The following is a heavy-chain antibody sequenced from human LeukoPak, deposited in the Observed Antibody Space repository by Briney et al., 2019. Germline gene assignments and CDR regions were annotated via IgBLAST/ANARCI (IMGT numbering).Heavy chain of an antibody. V-gene: IGHV5-51*01. CDR3: ARQMGGTTSVNWFDP. J-gene: IGHJ5*02. CDR1: GDTFNNDW. Sequence: GESLKISCKGSGDTFNNDWIAWVRQMPGKGLEWMGIVYPDASKTKYNPSFQGQVTISADKSATPAYLQWSSLRASDTAICYCARQMGGTTSVNWFDPWGQGTLVTVSS. CDR2: VYPDASKT. D-gene: IGHD1-1*01.